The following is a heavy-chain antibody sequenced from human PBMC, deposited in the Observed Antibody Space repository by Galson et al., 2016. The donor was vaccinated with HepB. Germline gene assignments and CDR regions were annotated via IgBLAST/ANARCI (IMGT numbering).Heavy chain of an antibody. CDR2: IDPTGTSI. J-gene: IGHJ5*02. V-gene: IGHV3-11*01. CDR3: ARGRGKSGFDL. CDR1: GFTFSGYF. Sequence: SLRLSCAASGFTFSGYFLTWIRQAPGKGLEWISFIDPTGTSIYYADSVKGRFIISRDNAKNSLHLHMSGLRGEDTAIYYCARGRGKSGFDLWGLGTQVTVSS.